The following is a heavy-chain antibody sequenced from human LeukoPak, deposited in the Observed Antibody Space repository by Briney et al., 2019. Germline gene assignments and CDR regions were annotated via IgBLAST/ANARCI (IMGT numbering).Heavy chain of an antibody. J-gene: IGHJ3*02. CDR1: GYTFTSYG. V-gene: IGHV1-18*01. CDR2: ISAYNGNT. Sequence: ASVKVSCKASGYTFTSYGISWARQAPGQGLEWMGWISAYNGNTNYAQKRQGRVTMTTDTSTRTAYMELRSLRSDDTAVYYCARDTVFGVVIRRYDAFDIWGQGTMVTVSS. D-gene: IGHD3-3*01. CDR3: ARDTVFGVVIRRYDAFDI.